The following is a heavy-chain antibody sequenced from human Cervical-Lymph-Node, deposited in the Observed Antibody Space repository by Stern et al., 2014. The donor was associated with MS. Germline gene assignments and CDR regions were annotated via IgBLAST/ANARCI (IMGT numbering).Heavy chain of an antibody. V-gene: IGHV1-2*02. CDR3: AARGGSSCSSTTCLAV. D-gene: IGHD2-2*01. Sequence: QVQLVPSGAEVKKPWASVKVSCKASGYTFTDYSMYWVRQAPGPGLVWLGWITPNSGTTNYAQKFQGRVTMTRDTSSSTAYMELGRLTSDDTAVYYCAARGGSSCSSTTCLAVWGQGTTVTVSS. CDR1: GYTFTDYS. J-gene: IGHJ6*02. CDR2: ITPNSGTT.